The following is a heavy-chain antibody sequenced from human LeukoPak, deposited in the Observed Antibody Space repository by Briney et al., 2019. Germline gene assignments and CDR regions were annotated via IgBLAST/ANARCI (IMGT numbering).Heavy chain of an antibody. CDR3: ARDGSGYGFFDY. Sequence: SETLSLTCTVSGGSISSYHWSWIRQPPGKGLEWIGYIYYSGSTNYNPSLKSRLTISVDTSKNEFSLKLSSVTAADTAVYYCARDGSGYGFFDYWGQGTLVTVSS. D-gene: IGHD5-12*01. J-gene: IGHJ4*02. CDR2: IYYSGST. V-gene: IGHV4-59*12. CDR1: GGSISSYH.